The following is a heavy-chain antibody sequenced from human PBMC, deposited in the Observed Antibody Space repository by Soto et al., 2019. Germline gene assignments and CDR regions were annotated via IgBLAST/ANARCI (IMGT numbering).Heavy chain of an antibody. V-gene: IGHV3-23*01. CDR2: IGGSGRTT. CDR3: ARPDSTGYYDY. Sequence: PGGSLRLSCAASAFTFNNYAMSWVRQAPGKGLEWVSGIGGSGRTTYYADSVKGRFTISRDKSISTAYLQWSSLQASDSAIYYCARPDSTGYYDYWGQGTPVTVSS. D-gene: IGHD3-22*01. CDR1: AFTFNNYA. J-gene: IGHJ4*02.